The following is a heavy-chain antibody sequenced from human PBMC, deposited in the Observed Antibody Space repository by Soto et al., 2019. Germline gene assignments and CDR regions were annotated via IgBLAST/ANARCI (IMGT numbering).Heavy chain of an antibody. CDR2: ISATGGGT. Sequence: GGSLRLSWAASGFKFSNYAMSWVRQAPGKGLEWVSLISATGGGTYYADSVKGRFTISRDNSHNTLYLKVHSLNAEDTAVYYCAKDRRAGGNSAFYFDFWGKG. V-gene: IGHV3-23*01. J-gene: IGHJ4*02. CDR1: GFKFSNYA. D-gene: IGHD3-16*01. CDR3: AKDRRAGGNSAFYFDF.